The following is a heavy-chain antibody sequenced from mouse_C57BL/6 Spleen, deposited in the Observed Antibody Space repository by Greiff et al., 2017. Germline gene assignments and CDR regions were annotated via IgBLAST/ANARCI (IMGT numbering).Heavy chain of an antibody. D-gene: IGHD2-3*01. V-gene: IGHV6-3*01. J-gene: IGHJ2*01. CDR2: IRLKSDNYAT. Sequence: EVKLEESGGGLVQPGGSMKLSCVASGFTFSNYWMNWVRQSPEKGLEWVAQIRLKSDNYATHYAESVKGRFTISRDDSKSSVYLQMNNLRAEDTGIYYCTGGVDGFRYYFDYWGQGTTLTVSS. CDR1: GFTFSNYW. CDR3: TGGVDGFRYYFDY.